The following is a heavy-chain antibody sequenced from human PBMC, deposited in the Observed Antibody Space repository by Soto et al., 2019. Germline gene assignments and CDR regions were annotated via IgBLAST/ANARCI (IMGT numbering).Heavy chain of an antibody. Sequence: SETLSLTCTVSGGSVSSGSYYWGWIRQPPGKGLEWIGYIYYSGSTNHNPSLKSRVTISVDTSKNQFSLKLSSVTAADTAVYYCARDHVEMATIFYYYYGMDVWGQGTTVTVSS. CDR3: ARDHVEMATIFYYYYGMDV. D-gene: IGHD3-9*01. V-gene: IGHV4-61*01. J-gene: IGHJ6*02. CDR2: IYYSGST. CDR1: GGSVSSGSYY.